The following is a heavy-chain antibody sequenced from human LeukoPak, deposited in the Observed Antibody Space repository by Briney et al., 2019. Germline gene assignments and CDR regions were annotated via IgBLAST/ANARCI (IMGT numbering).Heavy chain of an antibody. Sequence: GESLKISCKGSGYSFTNYWIAWVRQMPGKGLEWMGIIYPGDSDTRYSPSFQGLVTISADKSITTAYLQWRSLKASDTAMYYCARPRGTGGYLFDYWGQGTLVTVSS. V-gene: IGHV5-51*01. CDR3: ARPRGTGGYLFDY. D-gene: IGHD2-8*02. J-gene: IGHJ4*02. CDR2: IYPGDSDT. CDR1: GYSFTNYW.